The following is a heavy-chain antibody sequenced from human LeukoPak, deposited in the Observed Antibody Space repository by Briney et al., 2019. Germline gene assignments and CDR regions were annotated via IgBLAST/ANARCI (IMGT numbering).Heavy chain of an antibody. V-gene: IGHV3-11*05. D-gene: IGHD6-25*01. J-gene: IGHJ4*02. CDR2: ISTTSSFT. Sequence: GGPLRLSCATSGFTFSDYYMSWIRQAPGKGLEWVSYISTTSSFTNYADSVKGRFTISRDNAKNSLFLQMNSLGAEDTAVYYCTRGQRGDYWGQGTLVTVSS. CDR3: TRGQRGDY. CDR1: GFTFSDYY.